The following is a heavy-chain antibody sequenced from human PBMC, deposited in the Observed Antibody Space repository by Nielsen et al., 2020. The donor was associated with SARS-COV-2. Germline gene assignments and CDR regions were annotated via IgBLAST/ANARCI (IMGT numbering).Heavy chain of an antibody. CDR3: ARGRRKSYGSGSYYNVGYFDY. CDR2: LNWNGGRT. D-gene: IGHD3-10*01. Sequence: WIRQPPGKGLEWVSGLNWNGGRTDYADSVKGRFTISRDNAKNSLYLQMNSLRAEDTAVYYCARGRRKSYGSGSYYNVGYFDYWGQGTLVTVSS. J-gene: IGHJ4*02. V-gene: IGHV3-20*03.